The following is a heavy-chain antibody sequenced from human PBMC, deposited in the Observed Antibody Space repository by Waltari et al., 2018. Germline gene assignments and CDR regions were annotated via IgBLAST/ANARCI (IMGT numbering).Heavy chain of an antibody. CDR1: GFTFDDYA. D-gene: IGHD3-10*01. Sequence: EVQLVESGGGLVQPGRSLRLSCAASGFTFDDYAMHWVRQAPGKGLEWVSGISWNSGSIGDSDSVKGRFTISRDNAKNSLYLQMNSLRAEDMALYYCAKSYGSGKGHFDYWGQGTLVTVSS. J-gene: IGHJ4*02. V-gene: IGHV3-9*03. CDR2: ISWNSGSI. CDR3: AKSYGSGKGHFDY.